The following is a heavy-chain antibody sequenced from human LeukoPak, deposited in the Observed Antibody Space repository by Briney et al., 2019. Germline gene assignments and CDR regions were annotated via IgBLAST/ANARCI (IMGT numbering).Heavy chain of an antibody. D-gene: IGHD6-19*01. CDR1: GYRFDFYW. CDR3: AKSDSAEGTFDV. J-gene: IGHJ3*01. Sequence: GESLKISCEASGYRFDFYWIAWVRQMPGKGLEWMGIIYPGDGDARYGPSMQGQVIMSGDTSINTAYLYLGSLKVSDTAIYYCAKSDSAEGTFDVWGQGTMVTVSS. CDR2: IYPGDGDA. V-gene: IGHV5-51*01.